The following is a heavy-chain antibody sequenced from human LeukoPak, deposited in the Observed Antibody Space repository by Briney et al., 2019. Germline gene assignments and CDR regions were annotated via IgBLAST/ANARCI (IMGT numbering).Heavy chain of an antibody. J-gene: IGHJ3*01. D-gene: IGHD2-15*01. Sequence: GGSLRLSFAASGFGFTTYWMSWVRQAPGKGLEWVADIKGDGSKRYYVNSMKGRFTITRDNAKNSLYLEMNSLRVEDTAVYYCARDSSLYCNGDNCQWGFDLWGQGTVVTVSS. CDR1: GFGFTTYW. CDR2: IKGDGSKR. CDR3: ARDSSLYCNGDNCQWGFDL. V-gene: IGHV3-7*01.